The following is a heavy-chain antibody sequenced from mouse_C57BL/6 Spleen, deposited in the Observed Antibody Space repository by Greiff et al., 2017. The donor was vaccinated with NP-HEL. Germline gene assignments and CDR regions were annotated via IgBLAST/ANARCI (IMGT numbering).Heavy chain of an antibody. D-gene: IGHD2-3*01. CDR3: ARGGRWLLGAMDY. V-gene: IGHV1-22*01. CDR1: GYTFTDYN. J-gene: IGHJ4*01. CDR2: INPNNGGT. Sequence: EVQLQQSGPELVKPGASVKMSCKASGYTFTDYNMHWVKQSHGKSLEWIGYINPNNGGTSYNQKFKGKATLTVNKSSSTAYMELRSLTSEDSAVYYCARGGRWLLGAMDYWGQGTSVTVSS.